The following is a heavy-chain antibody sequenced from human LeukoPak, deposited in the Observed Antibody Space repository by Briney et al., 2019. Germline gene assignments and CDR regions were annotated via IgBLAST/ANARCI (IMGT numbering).Heavy chain of an antibody. J-gene: IGHJ6*02. V-gene: IGHV3-23*01. Sequence: GGSLRLSCAASGFTFSSYAMSWVHQAPGKGLEWASAISGSGGSTYYADSVKGRFTISRDNSKNTLSLQMNSLRAEDTAVYYCASSGSYVAHYYGMDVWGQGTTVTVSS. CDR1: GFTFSSYA. D-gene: IGHD3-10*01. CDR2: ISGSGGST. CDR3: ASSGSYVAHYYGMDV.